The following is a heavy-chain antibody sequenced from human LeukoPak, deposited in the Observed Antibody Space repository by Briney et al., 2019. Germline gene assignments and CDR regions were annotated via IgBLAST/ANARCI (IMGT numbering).Heavy chain of an antibody. CDR2: ITSSSSDT. CDR3: ARYYDILTGYFRGGFDY. Sequence: TGGSLRLSCAASGFTFSDYYMSWIRQAPGKGLEWISYITSSSSDTNYADSVKGRFTISRDNAKKSLYLQMNSLRAEDTAVYYCARYYDILTGYFRGGFDYWGQGTLVTVSS. V-gene: IGHV3-11*03. J-gene: IGHJ4*02. CDR1: GFTFSDYY. D-gene: IGHD3-9*01.